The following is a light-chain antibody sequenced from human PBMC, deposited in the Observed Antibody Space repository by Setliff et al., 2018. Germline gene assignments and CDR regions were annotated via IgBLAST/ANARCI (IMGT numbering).Light chain of an antibody. V-gene: IGKV1-33*01. CDR1: QDISKS. Sequence: DIQMTQSPSSLSASVGDRVTITCQASQDISKSLNWYQQKVGQAPSLLIYDVSNLETGVASRFSGSGSGTDFTLTITGLQPEDVATYYCQQYNNLPYTVGQGAKVDIK. CDR3: QQYNNLPYT. J-gene: IGKJ2*01. CDR2: DVS.